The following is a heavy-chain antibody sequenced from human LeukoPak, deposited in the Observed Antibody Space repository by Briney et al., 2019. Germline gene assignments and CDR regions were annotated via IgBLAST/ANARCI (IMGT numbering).Heavy chain of an antibody. CDR3: ARDLIMITFGGVRAFDI. J-gene: IGHJ3*02. V-gene: IGHV4-59*12. Sequence: SETLSLTCTVSGGSISSYYWSWIRQPPGKGLEWIGYIYYSGSTNYNPSLKSRVTISVDTSKNQFSLKLSSVTAADTAVYYCARDLIMITFGGVRAFDIWGQGTMVTVSS. CDR2: IYYSGST. D-gene: IGHD3-16*01. CDR1: GGSISSYY.